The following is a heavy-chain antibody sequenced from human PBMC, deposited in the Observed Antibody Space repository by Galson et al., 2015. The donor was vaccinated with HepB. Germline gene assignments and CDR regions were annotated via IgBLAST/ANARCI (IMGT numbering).Heavy chain of an antibody. CDR2: ISSSSDYL. J-gene: IGHJ4*02. V-gene: IGHV3-21*01. CDR1: GFIFDNYN. CDR3: ARGLEYDSGAYYHGFEY. D-gene: IGHD3-22*01. Sequence: SLRLSCAASGFIFDNYNMNWVRQAPGKGLEWVSSISSSSDYLYYADSVGGRFTISRDNAKNSLYLQMNSLRADDTAVYYCARGLEYDSGAYYHGFEYWGRGTLVTVSS.